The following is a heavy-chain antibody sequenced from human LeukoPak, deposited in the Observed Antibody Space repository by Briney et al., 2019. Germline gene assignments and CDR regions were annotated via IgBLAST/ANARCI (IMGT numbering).Heavy chain of an antibody. Sequence: WETLSLPCSVPGVPINSYFWSWVRPAPGKGLEWVGYIYYSGRTNNQPSLKKRLIHYVETYNKQLSLNLNYMPAADAAMYYCASQTMVRGGAMGVWGPGTTVTV. CDR3: ASQTMVRGGAMGV. V-gene: IGHV4-59*03. CDR1: GVPINSYF. D-gene: IGHD3-10*01. J-gene: IGHJ6*02. CDR2: IYYSGRT.